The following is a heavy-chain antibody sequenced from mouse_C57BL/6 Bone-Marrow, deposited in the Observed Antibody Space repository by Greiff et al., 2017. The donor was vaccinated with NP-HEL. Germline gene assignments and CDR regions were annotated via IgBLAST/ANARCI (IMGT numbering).Heavy chain of an antibody. CDR1: GFSLTSYG. CDR2: IWSDGST. CDR3: ARQLMITTRDYYAMDY. Sequence: VQLKESGPGLVAPSQSLSITCTVSGFSLTSYGVHWVRQPPGKGLEWLVVIWSDGSTTYNSALKSRLSISKDNSKSQVFLKMNSLQTEDTAMYYCARQLMITTRDYYAMDYWGQGTSVTVSS. D-gene: IGHD2-4*01. J-gene: IGHJ4*01. V-gene: IGHV2-6-1*01.